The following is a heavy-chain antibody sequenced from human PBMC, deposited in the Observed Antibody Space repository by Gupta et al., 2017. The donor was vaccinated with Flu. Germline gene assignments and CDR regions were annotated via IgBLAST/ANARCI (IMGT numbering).Heavy chain of an antibody. V-gene: IGHV4-39*01. J-gene: IGHJ4*02. CDR3: ARSFTGDYFDS. D-gene: IGHD7-27*01. Sequence: RRYLWAWIRQPPGKGLEWIGNIHYSGTTSYNPALKSRLTISEDMSKNKFSLNLTSVTAADTAVYFCARSFTGDYFDSWGQGTLVSVSS. CDR1: RRYL. CDR2: IHYSGTT.